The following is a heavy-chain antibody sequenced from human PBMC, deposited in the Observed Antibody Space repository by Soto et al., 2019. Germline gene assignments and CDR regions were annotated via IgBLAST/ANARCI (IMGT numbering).Heavy chain of an antibody. CDR3: ARAENYDFSVYGMDV. CDR1: GYTFTSYY. Sequence: QVQLVQSGAEVKKPGASVKVSCKASGYTFTSYYMHWVRQAPGQGLEWMGIINPSGGSTSYAQKFQGRVTMTRETSTSTVYMELSSLRSEDTAVYYCARAENYDFSVYGMDVWGQGTTVTVSS. J-gene: IGHJ6*02. D-gene: IGHD3-3*01. V-gene: IGHV1-46*01. CDR2: INPSGGST.